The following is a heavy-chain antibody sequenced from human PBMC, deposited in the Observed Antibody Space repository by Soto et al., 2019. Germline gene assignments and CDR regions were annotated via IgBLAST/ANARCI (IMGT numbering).Heavy chain of an antibody. Sequence: QVQLMQSGDEVRKPGSSVKVSCKASGYIFFNYGIAWVRQATGQGLGWMGWISAYSGITNYASKDQGRLTMTTDTSTSTAYMDLGSLTSGDTDVYYCSMVDNYVTPTPQDVWGQGTTVPVSS. V-gene: IGHV1-18*01. CDR1: GYIFFNYG. J-gene: IGHJ6*02. CDR3: SMVDNYVTPTPQDV. D-gene: IGHD3-16*01. CDR2: ISAYSGIT.